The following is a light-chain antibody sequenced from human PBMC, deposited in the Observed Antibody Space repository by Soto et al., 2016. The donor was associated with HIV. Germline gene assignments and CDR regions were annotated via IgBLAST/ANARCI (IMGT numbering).Light chain of an antibody. CDR2: SAS. CDR1: QSISNY. J-gene: IGKJ4*01. CDR3: QQYKSYPLT. Sequence: AIRMTQSPSSLSASTGDRVTITCRASQSISNYLAWYQQKPGKAPKLLIYSASTLQSGVPSRFSGSGSGTDFTLTISCLQSEDFATYYCQQYKSYPLTFGGGTKVEIK. V-gene: IGKV1-8*01.